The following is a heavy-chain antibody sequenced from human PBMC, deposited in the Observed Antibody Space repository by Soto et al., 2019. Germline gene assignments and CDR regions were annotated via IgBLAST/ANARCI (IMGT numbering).Heavy chain of an antibody. CDR2: IYYSGST. V-gene: IGHV4-39*01. Sequence: SETLSLTCTVSGGSISSSSYYWGWIRQPPGKGLEWIGSIYYSGSTYYNPSLKSRVTISVDTPKNQFSLKLSSVTAADTAVYYCARWRYYDSSGYYYFYFDYWGQGTLVTVSS. D-gene: IGHD3-22*01. CDR1: GGSISSSSYY. J-gene: IGHJ4*02. CDR3: ARWRYYDSSGYYYFYFDY.